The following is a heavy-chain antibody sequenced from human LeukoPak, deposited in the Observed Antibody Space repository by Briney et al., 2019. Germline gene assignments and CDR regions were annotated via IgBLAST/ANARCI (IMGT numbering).Heavy chain of an antibody. CDR2: ISYDGSNK. CDR3: ARTPSSEYCSSTSCYGAYVDY. V-gene: IGHV3-30-3*01. D-gene: IGHD2-2*01. J-gene: IGHJ4*02. CDR1: GFTFRSYA. Sequence: QPGGSLRLSCAASGFTFRSYAMHWVRQAPGKGLEWVAVISYDGSNKYYADSVRGRFTISRDNSQNTVYLQMNSLRPEDTAVYYCARTPSSEYCSSTSCYGAYVDYWGQGTLVTVSS.